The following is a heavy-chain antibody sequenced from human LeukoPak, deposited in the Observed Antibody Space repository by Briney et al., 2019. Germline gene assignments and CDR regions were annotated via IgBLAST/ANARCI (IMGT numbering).Heavy chain of an antibody. CDR1: GYTFRSQD. Sequence: GASVKVSCKASGYTFRSQDINWLRQATGQGLEWMGWMSPKTGDTDYAQKFQGRVTFTRNTAINTAYMELSSLRSEDTAVYYCARRDIFCNGGSCYIGFEYWGQGTLIIVSS. J-gene: IGHJ4*02. CDR3: ARRDIFCNGGSCYIGFEY. CDR2: MSPKTGDT. V-gene: IGHV1-8*03. D-gene: IGHD2-15*01.